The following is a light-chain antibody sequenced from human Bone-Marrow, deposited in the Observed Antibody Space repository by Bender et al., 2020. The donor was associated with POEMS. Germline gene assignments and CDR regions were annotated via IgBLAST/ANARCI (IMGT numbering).Light chain of an antibody. V-gene: IGLV1-40*01. CDR1: SSNTGSGYD. Sequence: QSVLTQPPSVSGAPVQRVTISCTGSSSNTGSGYDINWYQHLPGTAPKILIYGYNNRPSGVPDRFSGSKSGTSASLAITGLQAEDEGDYYCQSYDNSLGGWVFGGGTRVTVL. CDR2: GYN. J-gene: IGLJ3*02. CDR3: QSYDNSLGGWV.